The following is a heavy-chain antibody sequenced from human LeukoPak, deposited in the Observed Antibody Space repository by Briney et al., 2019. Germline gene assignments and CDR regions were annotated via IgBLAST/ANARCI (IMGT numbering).Heavy chain of an antibody. CDR1: GFTFSDYY. Sequence: GGSLRLSCAASGFTFSDYYMSWIRQAPGKGLEWVSYISSSGSTRYYADSVEGRFTISRDNAKNTLYLQMNSLRVEDTAVYYCASGVGRTLRDYWGQGTLVTVSS. D-gene: IGHD1-26*01. J-gene: IGHJ4*02. CDR3: ASGVGRTLRDY. CDR2: ISSSGSTR. V-gene: IGHV3-11*04.